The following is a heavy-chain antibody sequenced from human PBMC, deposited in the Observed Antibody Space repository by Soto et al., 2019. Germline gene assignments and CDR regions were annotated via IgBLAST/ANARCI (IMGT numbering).Heavy chain of an antibody. CDR3: ARDRLIAVTGLLRN. V-gene: IGHV1-18*01. D-gene: IGHD6-19*01. Sequence: QVQLVQSGAEVKKPGASVKVSCKTSGYPFTSYGINWVRQAPGQGPEWMGWISAYDDKTIYSQKFQGRVTLTADTSTTTAYMELRGLRFDDAAVYYCARDRLIAVTGLLRNWGQGTLVTVCS. J-gene: IGHJ4*02. CDR2: ISAYDDKT. CDR1: GYPFTSYG.